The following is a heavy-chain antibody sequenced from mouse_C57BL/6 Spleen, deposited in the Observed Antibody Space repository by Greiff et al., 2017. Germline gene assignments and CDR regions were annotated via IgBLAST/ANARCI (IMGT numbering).Heavy chain of an antibody. CDR1: GYSFTSYY. CDR3: ARSGTGALDY. Sequence: QVQLQQSGPELVKPGASVKISCKASGYSFTSYYIHWVKQRPGQGLEWIGWIYPGSGNTKYNEKFKGKATLTADTSSSTAYMQLSSLTSEDSAVYDSARSGTGALDYWGQGTSVTVSS. D-gene: IGHD3-3*01. CDR2: IYPGSGNT. V-gene: IGHV1-66*01. J-gene: IGHJ4*01.